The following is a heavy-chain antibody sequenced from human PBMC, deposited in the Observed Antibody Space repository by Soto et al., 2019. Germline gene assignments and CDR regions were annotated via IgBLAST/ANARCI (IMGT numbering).Heavy chain of an antibody. D-gene: IGHD2-2*01. CDR3: AREEPGYCSSTSCYEGHYYYGMDV. Sequence: SVKVSCKASGGTFSSYAISWVRQAPGQGLEWMGGIIPIFGTANYAQKFQGRVTITADKSTSTAYMELSSLRSEDTAVYYCAREEPGYCSSTSCYEGHYYYGMDVWGQGTTVTVSS. CDR1: GGTFSSYA. V-gene: IGHV1-69*06. CDR2: IIPIFGTA. J-gene: IGHJ6*02.